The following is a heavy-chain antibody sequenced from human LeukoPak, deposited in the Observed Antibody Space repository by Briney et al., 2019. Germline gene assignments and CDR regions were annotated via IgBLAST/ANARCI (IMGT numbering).Heavy chain of an antibody. Sequence: PSETLSLTCTVSGGSVTGYYWSWIRQPPGKGLDSIGYIFSSGSTNYNPSLKSRVTISLDTSKNQFSLKLSSVTASDTAVYYCARLTKFLTTYYPTPWGQGTLVTVSS. CDR3: ARLTKFLTTYYPTP. D-gene: IGHD2/OR15-2a*01. J-gene: IGHJ5*02. CDR1: GGSVTGYY. CDR2: IFSSGST. V-gene: IGHV4-59*08.